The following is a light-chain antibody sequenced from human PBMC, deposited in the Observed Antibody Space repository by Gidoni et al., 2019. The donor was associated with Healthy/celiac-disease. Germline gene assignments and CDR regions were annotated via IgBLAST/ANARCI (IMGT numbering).Light chain of an antibody. J-gene: IGKJ2*01. Sequence: EIVLTQSPATLSLSPGESATLSCRASQSVSSYLAWYQQKPGQAPSLLIYDASNRATGIPARFSGSRSGTDFTLTISRLEPEDFAIYYCQQRSNWPPETFNQGTKLEIK. V-gene: IGKV3-11*01. CDR3: QQRSNWPPET. CDR2: DAS. CDR1: QSVSSY.